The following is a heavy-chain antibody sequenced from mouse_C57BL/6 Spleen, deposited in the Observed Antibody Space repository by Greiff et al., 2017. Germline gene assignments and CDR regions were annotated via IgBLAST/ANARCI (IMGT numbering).Heavy chain of an antibody. CDR1: GYSITSGYY. CDR2: ISYDGSN. Sequence: EVQLVESGPGLVKPSQSLSLTCSVTGYSITSGYYWNWIRQFPGNKLEWMGYISYDGSNNYNPSLKNRIPITRDTSKNQFFLKLKSVTTEDTATYYCARADYGSQYYYAMDYWGQGTSVTVSS. V-gene: IGHV3-6*01. D-gene: IGHD1-1*01. CDR3: ARADYGSQYYYAMDY. J-gene: IGHJ4*01.